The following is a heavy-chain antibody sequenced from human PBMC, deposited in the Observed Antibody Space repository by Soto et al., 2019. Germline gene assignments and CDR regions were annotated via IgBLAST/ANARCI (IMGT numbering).Heavy chain of an antibody. CDR3: ARLDRSTSKIGV. CDR1: GDSVSSGASH. CDR2: IHHNATA. D-gene: IGHD3-22*01. Sequence: QVQLQESGPGLLKPSETLSLTCTLSGDSVSSGASHWTWIRQSPGKGLELIGYIHHNATADCNPSLNSRVSISVETSKNQFSLKLTSATTADTAVYYWARLDRSTSKIGVWGQGTTVTVSS. J-gene: IGHJ6*02. V-gene: IGHV4-61*08.